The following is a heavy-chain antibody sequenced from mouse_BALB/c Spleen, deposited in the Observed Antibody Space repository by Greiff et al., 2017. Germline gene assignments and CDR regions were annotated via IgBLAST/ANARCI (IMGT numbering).Heavy chain of an antibody. V-gene: IGHV5-6-4*01. CDR1: GFTFSSYT. D-gene: IGHD1-2*01. CDR3: TRDLEYYGYDYFDY. J-gene: IGHJ2*01. CDR2: ISSGGSYT. Sequence: EVQRVESGGGLVKPGGSLKLSCAASGFTFSSYTMSWVRQTPEKRLEWVATISSGGSYTYYPDSVKGRFTISRDNAKNTLYLQMSSLKSEDTAMYYCTRDLEYYGYDYFDYWGQGTTLTVSS.